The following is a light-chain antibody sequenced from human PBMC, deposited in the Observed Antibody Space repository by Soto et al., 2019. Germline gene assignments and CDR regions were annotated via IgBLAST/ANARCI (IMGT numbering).Light chain of an antibody. J-gene: IGKJ1*01. V-gene: IGKV3-15*01. CDR1: QSVSSS. CDR2: GAS. Sequence: EIVMTQSPATLSVSPGERATLSCRASQSVSSSLAWYQHKPGQAPRLLMYGASTRATGVPARFSGSGSGIEFTLTISSLQSEDFAVYYCQQYSDWPRTFGQGTTLEIK. CDR3: QQYSDWPRT.